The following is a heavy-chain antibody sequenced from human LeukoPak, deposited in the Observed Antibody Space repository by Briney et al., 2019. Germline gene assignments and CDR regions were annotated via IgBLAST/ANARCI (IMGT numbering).Heavy chain of an antibody. V-gene: IGHV3-23*01. J-gene: IGHJ4*02. Sequence: PGGSLRLSCAATGFIFNNYGMSWVRQAPGKGLEWVSAIRGNADTTYYADSVKDRFSIFRDNNKNMLYLQMNSLRVEDTAVYYCAKGHGDASGYYYFDSWGQGTLVTVSS. CDR2: IRGNADTT. CDR1: GFIFNNYG. D-gene: IGHD3-22*01. CDR3: AKGHGDASGYYYFDS.